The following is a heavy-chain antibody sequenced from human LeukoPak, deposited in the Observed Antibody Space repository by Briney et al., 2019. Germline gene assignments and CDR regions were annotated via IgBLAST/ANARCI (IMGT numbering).Heavy chain of an antibody. D-gene: IGHD2-15*01. CDR3: ARELLASFDP. CDR1: GFTFSSYE. CDR2: ISSSGSTI. Sequence: GGCLRLSCAASGFTFSSYEMNWARQAPGKGLEWVSYISSSGSTIYYGDSVKGRFTISRDNAKNSLYLQMNSLRAEDTAVYYCARELLASFDPWGQGTMVTVSS. V-gene: IGHV3-48*03. J-gene: IGHJ5*02.